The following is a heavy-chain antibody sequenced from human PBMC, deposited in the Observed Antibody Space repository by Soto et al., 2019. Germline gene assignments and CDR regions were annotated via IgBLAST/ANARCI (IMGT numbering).Heavy chain of an antibody. CDR2: IYHSGST. CDR1: GGSISSGGYF. D-gene: IGHD3-16*01. J-gene: IGHJ4*02. Sequence: PSETLSLTCAVSGGSISSGGYFWSWIRQPPGKGLEWIGYIYHSGSTYYNPSLKSRVTISVDRSKNQFSLKLSSVTAADTAVYYCARDLVLGYFDYWGQGTLVTVSS. V-gene: IGHV4-30-2*01. CDR3: ARDLVLGYFDY.